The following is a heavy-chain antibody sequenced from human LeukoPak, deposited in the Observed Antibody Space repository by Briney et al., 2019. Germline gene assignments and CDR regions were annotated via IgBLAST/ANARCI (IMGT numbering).Heavy chain of an antibody. D-gene: IGHD3-3*01. Sequence: GGSLRLSCAPSGFTFSRHGMHCGRQAPGKGLEWVAIISNDGSRKYYAHSVEGRFTISRDNSKNTLYLQMDSLRAEDTAVYYCARDRAWNYFDYWGQGTLVTVSS. CDR3: ARDRAWNYFDY. V-gene: IGHV3-30*03. CDR1: GFTFSRHG. CDR2: ISNDGSRK. J-gene: IGHJ4*02.